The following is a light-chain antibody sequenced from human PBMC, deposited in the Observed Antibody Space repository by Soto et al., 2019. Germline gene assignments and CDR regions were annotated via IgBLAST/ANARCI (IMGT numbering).Light chain of an antibody. Sequence: DIQMTQSPSSLSASVGDRVTITCRASQSISSYLNWYQQKPGKAPKLLIYAASSLQSGVPSRFSGSGSGTDFTLTISSLQSEDFAVYSCQQYDNWPSTFGGGTKVDIK. J-gene: IGKJ4*02. CDR1: QSISSY. CDR3: QQYDNWPST. CDR2: AAS. V-gene: IGKV1-39*01.